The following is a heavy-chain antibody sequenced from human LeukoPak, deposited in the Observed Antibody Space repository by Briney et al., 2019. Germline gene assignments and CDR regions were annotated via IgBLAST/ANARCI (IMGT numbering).Heavy chain of an antibody. V-gene: IGHV3-9*01. CDR2: ISWNSGSI. CDR3: AKDDYGDYSVLFDI. Sequence: GGSLRLSCAATGFTFDDYAMHWVRQAPGKGLEWVSGISWNSGSIGYADSVKGRFTISRDNAKNSLYLQMNSLRAEDTALYYCAKDDYGDYSVLFDIWGQGTMVTVSS. J-gene: IGHJ3*02. D-gene: IGHD4-17*01. CDR1: GFTFDDYA.